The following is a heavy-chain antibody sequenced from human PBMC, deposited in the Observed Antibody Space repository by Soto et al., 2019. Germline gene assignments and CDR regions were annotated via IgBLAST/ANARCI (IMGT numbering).Heavy chain of an antibody. Sequence: EVQLLESGGGLVQPGGSLRPSCAASGFTFSSYAMSWFRQAPGKGLEWVSAIRGSGGSTYNAGSVKGRLTISRDNSKNTLYLQRNSLRAEDTAVYYCAKPKGYCTKGVCPFDYWGQGTLVTVSS. CDR1: GFTFSSYA. V-gene: IGHV3-23*01. D-gene: IGHD2-8*01. CDR2: IRGSGGST. CDR3: AKPKGYCTKGVCPFDY. J-gene: IGHJ4*02.